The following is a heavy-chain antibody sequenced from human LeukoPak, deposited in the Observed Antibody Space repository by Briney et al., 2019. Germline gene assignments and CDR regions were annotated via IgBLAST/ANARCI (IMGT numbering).Heavy chain of an antibody. Sequence: PTETLSLTCTVYGDSISSHYWSWIHQPPGKGLGWIGYMYYNGITNNNPSRKSRVTIPEDTSKNQFSLKLTSVCPEDRAVYSVAIDQTRTTAIGSWFLPWGERTPCTVSS. V-gene: IGHV4-59*11. CDR3: AIDQTRTTAIGSWFLP. CDR2: MYYNGIT. CDR1: GDSISSHY. J-gene: IGHJ5*02. D-gene: IGHD1/OR15-1a*01.